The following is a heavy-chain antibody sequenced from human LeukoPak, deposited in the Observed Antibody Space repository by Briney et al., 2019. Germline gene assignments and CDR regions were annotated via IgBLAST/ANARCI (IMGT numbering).Heavy chain of an antibody. Sequence: SETLSLTCSVSGYSISSGYYWGWIRQPPGKGLEWIGSIYHSGSTYYNPSLKSRVTISVDTSKNQFSLNLSSVTAADTAVYYCASYTDAFDIWGQGTMVTVSS. D-gene: IGHD3-16*01. J-gene: IGHJ3*02. CDR3: ASYTDAFDI. CDR1: GYSISSGYY. CDR2: IYHSGST. V-gene: IGHV4-38-2*02.